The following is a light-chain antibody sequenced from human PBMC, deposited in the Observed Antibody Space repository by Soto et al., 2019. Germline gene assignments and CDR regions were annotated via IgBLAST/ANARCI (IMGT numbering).Light chain of an antibody. J-gene: IGKJ2*01. V-gene: IGKV1-12*01. CDR1: QGIGIY. CDR2: AAS. Sequence: DIQMTQSPSSVSASVGDRVTITCRASQGIGIYLAWYQQKPGKDPKLLIYAASTLQSGVPSRFRGSGSGTDFSLTISSLQPEDFATYFCQQANSLPYTFGQGTKLEIK. CDR3: QQANSLPYT.